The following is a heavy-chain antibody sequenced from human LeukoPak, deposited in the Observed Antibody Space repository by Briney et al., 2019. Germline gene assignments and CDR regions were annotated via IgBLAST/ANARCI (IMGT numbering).Heavy chain of an antibody. CDR3: AKDNGRWELLMFLDY. Sequence: GGSLRLSCAASGFTFSSYGMHWVRQAPGKGLEWVAVISYDGSNKYYADSVKGRFTISRDNSKNTPYLQMNSLRAEDTAVYYCAKDNGRWELLMFLDYWGQGTLVTVSS. CDR1: GFTFSSYG. CDR2: ISYDGSNK. D-gene: IGHD1-26*01. V-gene: IGHV3-30*18. J-gene: IGHJ4*02.